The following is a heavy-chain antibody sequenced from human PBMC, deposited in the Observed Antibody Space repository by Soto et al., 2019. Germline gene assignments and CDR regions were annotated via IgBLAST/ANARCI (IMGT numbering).Heavy chain of an antibody. D-gene: IGHD3-9*01. V-gene: IGHV3-30-3*01. CDR2: ISYDGSNK. CDR3: AREGVLRYFDLPITYSGYYYGMDV. Sequence: GGSLRLSCAASGFTFSSYAMHWVRQAPGKGLEWVAVISYDGSNKYYADSVKGRFTISRDNSKNTLYLQMNSLRAEDTAVYYCAREGVLRYFDLPITYSGYYYGMDVWGQGTTVTVSS. CDR1: GFTFSSYA. J-gene: IGHJ6*02.